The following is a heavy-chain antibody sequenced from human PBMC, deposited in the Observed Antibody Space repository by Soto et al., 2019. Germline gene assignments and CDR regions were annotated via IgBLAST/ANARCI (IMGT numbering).Heavy chain of an antibody. CDR1: GGSVSSGSYY. D-gene: IGHD5-12*01. Sequence: SETLSLTCTVSGGSVSSGSYYWSWIRQPPGKGLEWIGYIYYSGSTNYNPSLKSRVTISVDTSKNQFSLKLSSVTAADTAVYYCARDGYNLYYYYYGMDVWGQGTTVTVSS. CDR3: ARDGYNLYYYYYGMDV. V-gene: IGHV4-61*01. CDR2: IYYSGST. J-gene: IGHJ6*02.